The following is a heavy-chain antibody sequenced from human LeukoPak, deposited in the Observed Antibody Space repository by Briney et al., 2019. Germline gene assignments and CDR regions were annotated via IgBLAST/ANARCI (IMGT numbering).Heavy chain of an antibody. J-gene: IGHJ3*02. V-gene: IGHV1-24*01. CDR2: FDPEDGET. CDR3: ATAVTMIVNGVIAFDI. CDR1: GYTLTELS. Sequence: ASVKVSCKVSGYTLTELSMHWVRQAPGEGLEWMGGFDPEDGETIYAQKFQGRVTMTEDTSTDPAYMELSSLRSEDTAVYYCATAVTMIVNGVIAFDIWGQGTMVTVSS. D-gene: IGHD3-22*01.